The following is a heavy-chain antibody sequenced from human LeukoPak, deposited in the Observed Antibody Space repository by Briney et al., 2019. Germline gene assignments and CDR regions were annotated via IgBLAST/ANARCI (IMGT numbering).Heavy chain of an antibody. Sequence: SETLSLTCAVYGGSFSGYYWSWIRQPPGKGLEWIGEINHSGSTNYNPSLKSRVTISADTSKNQFSLKLSSVTAADTAVYYCASVYDSSGYYPFWGQGTPVTVSS. D-gene: IGHD3-22*01. CDR2: INHSGST. CDR1: GGSFSGYY. V-gene: IGHV4-34*01. CDR3: ASVYDSSGYYPF. J-gene: IGHJ4*02.